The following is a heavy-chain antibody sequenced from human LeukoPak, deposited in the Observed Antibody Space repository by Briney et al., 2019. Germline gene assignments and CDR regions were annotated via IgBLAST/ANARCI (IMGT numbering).Heavy chain of an antibody. CDR3: ARRCDTSSYYTYYFDY. Sequence: SVKVSCKASGYTFTSYAISWVRQAPGQGLEWMGWINPNSGGPNYAQKFQGRVTMTRDTSISTAYMELSRLRSDDTAVYFCARRCDTSSYYTYYFDYWGQGTLVTVSS. D-gene: IGHD3-22*01. CDR1: GYTFTSYA. V-gene: IGHV1-2*02. J-gene: IGHJ4*02. CDR2: INPNSGGP.